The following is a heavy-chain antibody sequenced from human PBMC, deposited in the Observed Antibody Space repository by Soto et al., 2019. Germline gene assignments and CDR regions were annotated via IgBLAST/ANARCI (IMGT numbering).Heavy chain of an antibody. CDR2: ISFDGRTE. J-gene: IGHJ6*03. V-gene: IGHV3-30*18. CDR1: GFTFSSYG. CDR3: AKGRGYSIAHGYYYMDV. D-gene: IGHD5-18*01. Sequence: GGSLRLSCAASGFTFSSYGMHWVRQAPGKGLEWVAVISFDGRTEYYADSMKGRFTISRDNSKSTLYLHMNSLRGDDTAVFYCAKGRGYSIAHGYYYMDVWGKGTTVTVSS.